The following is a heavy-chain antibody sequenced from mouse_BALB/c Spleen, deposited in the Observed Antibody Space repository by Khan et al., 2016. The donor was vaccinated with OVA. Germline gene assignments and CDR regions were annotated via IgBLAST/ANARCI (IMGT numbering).Heavy chain of an antibody. Sequence: QVQLQQPGAELVRPGSSVKISCKASGYAFSNYWMNWVKQRPGQGLEWIGQIYPGDGDTNYNGKFKGKATLTADKSSSTAYMQLSSLTSKDSAVYFCARKGYGNYAFAYWGQGTLVTVSA. CDR1: GYAFSNYW. CDR3: ARKGYGNYAFAY. V-gene: IGHV1-80*01. CDR2: IYPGDGDT. D-gene: IGHD2-10*02. J-gene: IGHJ3*01.